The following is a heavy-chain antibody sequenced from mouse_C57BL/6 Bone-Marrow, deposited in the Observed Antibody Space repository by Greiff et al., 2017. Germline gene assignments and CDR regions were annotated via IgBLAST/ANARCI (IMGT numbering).Heavy chain of an antibody. V-gene: IGHV6-3*01. D-gene: IGHD1-1*01. J-gene: IGHJ1*03. CDR2: LRLKSDNYAT. CDR3: TGLYGSSFWYFDV. CDR1: GFTFSNYW. Sequence: EVQLVESGGGLVQPGGSMKLSCVASGFTFSNYWMNWVRQSPEKGLEWVAQLRLKSDNYATHYAESVKGRFTISRDDSKSSVYLQMNNLRAEDTGIYYCTGLYGSSFWYFDVWGTGTTVTVSS.